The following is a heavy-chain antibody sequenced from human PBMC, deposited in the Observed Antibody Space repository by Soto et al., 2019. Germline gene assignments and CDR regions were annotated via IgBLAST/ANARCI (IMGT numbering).Heavy chain of an antibody. J-gene: IGHJ4*02. Sequence: GGSLRLSCAASGFTFSGSAMHWVRQASGKGLEWVGRIRSKGDNYATSYAASVKGRFTISRDDSKNTAYLQMDSLKTDDTAVYYCTERGKYDNRVFDYWSQGNLVPVSS. CDR1: GFTFSGSA. D-gene: IGHD3-22*01. V-gene: IGHV3-73*01. CDR2: IRSKGDNYAT. CDR3: TERGKYDNRVFDY.